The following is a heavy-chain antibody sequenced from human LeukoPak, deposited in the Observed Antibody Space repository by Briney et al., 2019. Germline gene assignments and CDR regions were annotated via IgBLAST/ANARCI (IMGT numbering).Heavy chain of an antibody. D-gene: IGHD3-10*01. V-gene: IGHV4-4*07. J-gene: IGHJ6*03. CDR3: ARASSGSYQTYYYYYMDV. Sequence: SETLSLTCTVSGGSISSYYWSWIRQPAGKGLEWIGRIYTSGSTNYNPSLKSRVTMSVDTSKNQFSLKLSSVTAADTAVYYCARASSGSYQTYYYYYMDVWGKGTTVTISS. CDR2: IYTSGST. CDR1: GGSISSYY.